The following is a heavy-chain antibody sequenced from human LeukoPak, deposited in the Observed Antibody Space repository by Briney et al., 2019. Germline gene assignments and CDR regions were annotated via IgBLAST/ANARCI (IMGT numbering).Heavy chain of an antibody. D-gene: IGHD1-26*01. CDR2: IYYSGST. V-gene: IGHV4-39*07. CDR3: ARVGASGSQGIGFDP. J-gene: IGHJ5*02. Sequence: SETLSLTCTVSGGSISSNSYYWGWIRQPPGKGLEWIGSIYYSGSTYYNPSLKSRVTISVDTSKNQFSLKLSSVTAADTAVYYCARVGASGSQGIGFDPWGQGTLVTVSS. CDR1: GGSISSNSYY.